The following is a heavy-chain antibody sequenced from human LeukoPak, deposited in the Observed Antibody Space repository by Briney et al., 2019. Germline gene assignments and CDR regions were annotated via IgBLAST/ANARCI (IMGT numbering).Heavy chain of an antibody. Sequence: SETLSLTCTVSGGSISSSSHYWGWIRQPPGKGLEWIGSIYYSGNTDYNPSLKSRVTISVDTSKDQFSLRLSSVTAADTAVYYCARVVDCSGGSCYLTDYWGQGTLVTVSS. D-gene: IGHD2-15*01. CDR1: GGSISSSSHY. V-gene: IGHV4-39*07. J-gene: IGHJ4*02. CDR3: ARVVDCSGGSCYLTDY. CDR2: IYYSGNT.